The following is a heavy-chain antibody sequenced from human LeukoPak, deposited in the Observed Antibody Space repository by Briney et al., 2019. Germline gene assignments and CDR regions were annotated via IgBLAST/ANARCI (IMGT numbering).Heavy chain of an antibody. Sequence: GSLRLSCAASGFTFSTYWMSWVRQAPGKGLEWVANIKQDGGEIYYVDSVKGRFTISRDNAKNSLYLQMNSLGAEDTAMYYCARDKIVGATLFDYWGQGTLVTVSS. CDR1: GFTFSTYW. CDR3: ARDKIVGATLFDY. V-gene: IGHV3-7*01. J-gene: IGHJ4*02. CDR2: IKQDGGEI. D-gene: IGHD1-26*01.